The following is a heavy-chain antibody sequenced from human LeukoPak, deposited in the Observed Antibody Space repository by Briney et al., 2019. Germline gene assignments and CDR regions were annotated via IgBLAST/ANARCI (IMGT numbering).Heavy chain of an antibody. V-gene: IGHV4-34*01. CDR3: ARTRGYCSGGSCYSVLYYYYYGMDV. CDR2: INHSGST. CDR1: GGSFSGYY. J-gene: IGHJ6*02. Sequence: SETLSLTCAVYGGSFSGYYWGWIRQPPGKGLEWIGEINHSGSTNYNPSLKSRVTISVDTSKNQFSLKLSSVTAADTAVYYCARTRGYCSGGSCYSVLYYYYYGMDVWGQGTTVTVSS. D-gene: IGHD2-15*01.